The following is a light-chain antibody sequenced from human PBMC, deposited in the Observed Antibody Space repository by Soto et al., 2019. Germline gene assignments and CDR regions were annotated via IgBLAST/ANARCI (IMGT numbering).Light chain of an antibody. CDR1: QSVRNY. CDR2: DTS. J-gene: IGKJ4*01. V-gene: IGKV3-11*01. Sequence: EIVLTQSPATLXLSPXEXXTXSCRASQSVRNYLAWYQQKPGQAPRLLIYDTSNRATGIPARFSGSGSGTDFTLTISSLEPEDFAVYYCQQRINWPLTFGGGTKVDIK. CDR3: QQRINWPLT.